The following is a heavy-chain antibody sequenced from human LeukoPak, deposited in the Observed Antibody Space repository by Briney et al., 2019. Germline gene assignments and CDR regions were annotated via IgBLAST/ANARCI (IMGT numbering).Heavy chain of an antibody. D-gene: IGHD2-15*01. CDR2: INSDGSWT. Sequence: GGSLRLSCAASGNYWMHWVRQVPGKGLVWVSHINSDGSWTSYADSVKGRLTISRDNSKNTLYLQMNSLRAEDTAVYYCAKAEGYCSGTWCFRWFDWWGQGTLVTVSS. V-gene: IGHV3-74*01. J-gene: IGHJ4*02. CDR3: AKAEGYCSGTWCFRWFDW. CDR1: GNYW.